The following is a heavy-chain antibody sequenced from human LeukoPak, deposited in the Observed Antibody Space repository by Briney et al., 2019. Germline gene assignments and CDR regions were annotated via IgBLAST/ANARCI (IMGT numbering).Heavy chain of an antibody. J-gene: IGHJ3*02. CDR3: AKGQWGATNAFDI. Sequence: QPGGSLRLSCAASGFTFSNFWMTWVRQAPGKGLEWVANIKQDGNEKHHADSVKGRFTISRDNAKNSLYLQMDILRAEDTAVYYCAKGQWGATNAFDIWGQGTMVTVSS. CDR2: IKQDGNEK. V-gene: IGHV3-7*01. D-gene: IGHD6-19*01. CDR1: GFTFSNFW.